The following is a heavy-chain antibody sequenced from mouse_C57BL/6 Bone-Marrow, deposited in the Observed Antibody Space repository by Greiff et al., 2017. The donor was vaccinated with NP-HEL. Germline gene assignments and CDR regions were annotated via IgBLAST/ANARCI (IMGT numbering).Heavy chain of an antibody. Sequence: QVQLQQPGAELVRPGSSVKLSCKASGYTFTSYWMHWVKQRPIQGLEWIGNIDPSDSETHYNQKFKDKATLTVDKSSSTAYMQLSSLTSEDSAVYYCARSNDYCSSEDYWGQGTTLTVSS. D-gene: IGHD1-1*01. CDR3: ARSNDYCSSEDY. J-gene: IGHJ2*01. CDR1: GYTFTSYW. CDR2: IDPSDSET. V-gene: IGHV1-52*01.